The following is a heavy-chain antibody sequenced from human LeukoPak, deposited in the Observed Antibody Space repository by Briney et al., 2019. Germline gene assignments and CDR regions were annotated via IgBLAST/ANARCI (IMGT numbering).Heavy chain of an antibody. CDR2: IYYRGTT. J-gene: IGHJ4*02. D-gene: IGHD1-1*01. V-gene: IGHV4-59*01. CDR1: GGSTRDYY. CDR3: ARGPPRTGRERFFDY. Sequence: SETLSLTCTVSGGSTRDYYWNWIRQPPGKGLEWIGYIYYRGTTKYNPSLNSRVTISLDSSKNQFSLRLNSVTAADTAIYYCARGPPRTGRERFFDYWGQGTLVSVSS.